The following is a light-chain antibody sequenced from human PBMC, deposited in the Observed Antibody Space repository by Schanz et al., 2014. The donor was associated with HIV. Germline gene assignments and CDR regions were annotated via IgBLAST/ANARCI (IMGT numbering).Light chain of an antibody. J-gene: IGLJ2*01. Sequence: QSVLTQPASVSGSPGQSITISCTGTTSDVGLYTYVSWYQQHPGKAPKLMIYDVSNRPSGVSNRFSGSKSGNTASLTISGLQAEDEADYYCTSYAVNNILLFGGGTKLTVL. CDR1: TSDVGLYTY. CDR3: TSYAVNNILL. CDR2: DVS. V-gene: IGLV2-14*03.